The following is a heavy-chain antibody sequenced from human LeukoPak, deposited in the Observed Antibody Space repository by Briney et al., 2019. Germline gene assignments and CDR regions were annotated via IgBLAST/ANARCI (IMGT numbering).Heavy chain of an antibody. J-gene: IGHJ4*02. Sequence: GGSLRLSCAASGFIFNTNAMTWVRQAPGKGLEWVSTITGSDGSTFYANSVKGRFTISRDNSKNTVFLHMTSLRAEDTAVYCCTKFDYWGQGVLVTVSS. CDR3: TKFDY. CDR2: ITGSDGST. CDR1: GFIFNTNA. V-gene: IGHV3-23*01.